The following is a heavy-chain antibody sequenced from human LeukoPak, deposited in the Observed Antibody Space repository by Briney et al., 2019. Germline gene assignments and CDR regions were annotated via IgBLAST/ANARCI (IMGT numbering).Heavy chain of an antibody. Sequence: PGRSLRLSCAASGFTFTSYAMSWVRLTPGKGLEWVSFITDTSVGDSTYYADSVRGRFTISRDSSKSTLYLQMNSLRAEDTAVYYCTKVSTTGVGGRGYFDQWGQGTQVTVSS. J-gene: IGHJ4*02. CDR1: GFTFTSYA. CDR2: ITDTSVGDST. D-gene: IGHD1-1*01. V-gene: IGHV3-23*01. CDR3: TKVSTTGVGGRGYFDQ.